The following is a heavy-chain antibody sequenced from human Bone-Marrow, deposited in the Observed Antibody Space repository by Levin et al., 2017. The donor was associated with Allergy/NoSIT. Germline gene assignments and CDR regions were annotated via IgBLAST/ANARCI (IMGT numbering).Heavy chain of an antibody. V-gene: IGHV3-74*01. CDR1: GFTFSDSW. D-gene: IGHD6-13*01. CDR3: AREGDSRWYSALDV. Sequence: PGGSLRLSCAASGFTFSDSWFHWVRQGPGKGLVWLSRINSDGSMTDHADSVKGRFTMSRDNAENVLYLQMNSLTVEDTAVYYCAREGDSRWYSALDVWGQGTMVTVSS. CDR2: INSDGSMT. J-gene: IGHJ3*01.